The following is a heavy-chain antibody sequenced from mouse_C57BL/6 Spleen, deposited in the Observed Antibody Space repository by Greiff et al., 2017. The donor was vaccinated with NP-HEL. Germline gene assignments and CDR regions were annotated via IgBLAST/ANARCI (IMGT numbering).Heavy chain of an antibody. V-gene: IGHV5-17*01. Sequence: VQRVESGGGLVKPGGSLKLSCAASGFTFSDYGMHWVRQAPEKGLEWVAYISSGSSTIYYADTVKGRFTISRDNAKNTLFLQMTSLRSEDTAMYYCARSTTVVAPYAMDYWGQGTSVTVSS. CDR2: ISSGSSTI. CDR3: ARSTTVVAPYAMDY. D-gene: IGHD1-1*01. J-gene: IGHJ4*01. CDR1: GFTFSDYG.